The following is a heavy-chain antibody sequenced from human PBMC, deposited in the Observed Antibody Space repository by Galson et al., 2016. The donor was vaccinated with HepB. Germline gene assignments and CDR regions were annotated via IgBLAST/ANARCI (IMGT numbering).Heavy chain of an antibody. V-gene: IGHV3-11*01. CDR3: ARDRRGIQGVVRPYHYFGLDV. CDR1: GFTFSDYY. Sequence: SLRLSCAASGFTFSDYYMSWIRQAPGKGLEWLSFISTTGNTITYADSVKGRLTISRDNMKNSLDLQMSGLRDDDTAVYYCARDRRGIQGVVRPYHYFGLDVWGPGTTVTVSS. D-gene: IGHD3-10*01. CDR2: ISTTGNTI. J-gene: IGHJ6*02.